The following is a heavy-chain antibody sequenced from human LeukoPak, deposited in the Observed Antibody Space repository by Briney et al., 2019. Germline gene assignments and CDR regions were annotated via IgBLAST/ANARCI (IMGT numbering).Heavy chain of an antibody. D-gene: IGHD2-15*01. Sequence: ASVKVSCKASGGTFSSYAISWVRQAPGQGLEWMGWINPNSGGTNYAQKFQGRVTMTRDTSISTAYMELSRLRSDDTAVYYCARDIAGYCSGGSCYSGNFDYWGQGTLVTVSS. CDR1: GGTFSSYA. CDR2: INPNSGGT. J-gene: IGHJ4*02. CDR3: ARDIAGYCSGGSCYSGNFDY. V-gene: IGHV1-2*02.